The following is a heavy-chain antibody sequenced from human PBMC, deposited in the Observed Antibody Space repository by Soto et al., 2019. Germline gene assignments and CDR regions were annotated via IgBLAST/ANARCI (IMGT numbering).Heavy chain of an antibody. CDR3: ASLWGRQLWLPPP. J-gene: IGHJ5*02. V-gene: IGHV3-48*03. Sequence: VGSLRLSFSSSGLTCGNCAMSWVRQAPWKGLEWVSNIDSGGGTIYYADSLNCRFTISRDNAKNSLYLQMNSLRVEDTAVYYCASLWGRQLWLPPPWGQGTQVTVSS. D-gene: IGHD5-18*01. CDR1: GLTCGNCA. CDR2: IDSGGGTI.